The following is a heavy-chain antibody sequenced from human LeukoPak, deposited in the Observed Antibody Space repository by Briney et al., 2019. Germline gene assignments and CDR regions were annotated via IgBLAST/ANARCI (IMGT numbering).Heavy chain of an antibody. D-gene: IGHD3-10*02. J-gene: IGHJ6*04. V-gene: IGHV3-48*03. CDR1: GFTFSSYE. CDR2: ISSSGSTI. Sequence: GGSLRLSCAASGFTFSSYEMNWVRQAPGKGLEWVSYISSSGSTIYYADSVKGRFTISRDNAKNSLYLQMNSLRAEGTAVYYCAELGITMIGGIWGKGTTVTISS. CDR3: AELGITMIGGI.